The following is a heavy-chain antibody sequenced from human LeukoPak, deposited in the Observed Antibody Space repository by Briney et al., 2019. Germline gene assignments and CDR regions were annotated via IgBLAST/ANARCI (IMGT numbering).Heavy chain of an antibody. CDR2: IYYSGST. CDR1: GDSISSYY. D-gene: IGHD3-22*01. J-gene: IGHJ4*02. Sequence: SETLSLTCTVSGDSISSYYWNWIRQPPGKGLEWIGYIYYSGSTNYNPSLKSRVTISINTSKNQFSLKLSSVTAADTAVYYCARHVMVPVYYDSSGGGLGYWGQGTLVTVSS. CDR3: ARHVMVPVYYDSSGGGLGY. V-gene: IGHV4-59*08.